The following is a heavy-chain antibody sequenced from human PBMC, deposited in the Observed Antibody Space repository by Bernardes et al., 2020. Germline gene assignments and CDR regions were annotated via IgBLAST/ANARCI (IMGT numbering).Heavy chain of an antibody. CDR3: ARLDGCSGGSCYEDY. CDR1: GGSISSSSYY. Sequence: SETLSLTCTVSGGSISSSSYYWGWIRQPPGKGLDWFGSIYYSGSTYYNPSLKSRVTISVDTSKNQFYLKLSSVTAADTAVYYCARLDGCSGGSCYEDYWGQGTLVTVSS. J-gene: IGHJ4*02. CDR2: IYYSGST. D-gene: IGHD2-15*01. V-gene: IGHV4-39*01.